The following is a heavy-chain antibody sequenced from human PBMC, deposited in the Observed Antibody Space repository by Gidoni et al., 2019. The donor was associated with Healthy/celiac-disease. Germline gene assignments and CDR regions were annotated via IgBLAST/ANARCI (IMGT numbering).Heavy chain of an antibody. CDR2: IYPGDSDT. CDR1: GYSFTSYW. CDR3: GIYGSGSYYSHWYFDL. J-gene: IGHJ2*01. Sequence: EVQLVQSGAEVKKPGASLKISCKGSGYSFTSYWIGWVRQMPGKGLEWMGIIYPGDSDTRYSPSCQGQVTISADKSISTAYLQWSSLKASDTAMYYCGIYGSGSYYSHWYFDLWGRGTLVTVSS. V-gene: IGHV5-51*01. D-gene: IGHD3-10*01.